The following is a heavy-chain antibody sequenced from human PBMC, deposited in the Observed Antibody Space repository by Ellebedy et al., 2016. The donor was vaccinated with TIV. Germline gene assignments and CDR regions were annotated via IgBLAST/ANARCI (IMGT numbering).Heavy chain of an antibody. J-gene: IGHJ3*01. CDR3: ARDPVGVGPAFDV. D-gene: IGHD4-23*01. V-gene: IGHV3-74*01. Sequence: GESLKISCVASGFTFNSYWMQWVRQAPGKGLVWVSGINSDGSSTFYADSVKGRFTVSRDNAKNTLYLQMNSLRAEDTAIYYCARDPVGVGPAFDVWGQGTMVTVSS. CDR1: GFTFNSYW. CDR2: INSDGSST.